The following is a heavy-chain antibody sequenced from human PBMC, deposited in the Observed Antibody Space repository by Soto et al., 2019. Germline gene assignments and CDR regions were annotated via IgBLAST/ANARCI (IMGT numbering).Heavy chain of an antibody. Sequence: GASVKVSCKASGYTFTSYGISWVRQAPGQGLEWMGWISAYNGNTNYAQKLQGRVTMTTDTSTSTAYMELRSLRSDDTAVYYCAGPRRRIMITFGGVIVPPDAFDIWGQGTMVTVSS. D-gene: IGHD3-16*02. V-gene: IGHV1-18*01. J-gene: IGHJ3*02. CDR3: AGPRRRIMITFGGVIVPPDAFDI. CDR2: ISAYNGNT. CDR1: GYTFTSYG.